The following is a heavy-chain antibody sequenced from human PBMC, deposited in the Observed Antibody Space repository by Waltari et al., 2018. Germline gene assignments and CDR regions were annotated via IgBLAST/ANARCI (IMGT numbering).Heavy chain of an antibody. Sequence: QVQLVQSGAEVKKPGSSVKVSCKASGGTFSSYAISWVRQAPGQGLEWMGRIIPIFGTANYAQKFQGRVTITADKSTSTAYMELSSLRSDDTAVYYCARVGDPNLFPYYFDYWGQGTLVTVSS. CDR2: IIPIFGTA. CDR3: ARVGDPNLFPYYFDY. D-gene: IGHD3-16*01. CDR1: GGTFSSYA. V-gene: IGHV1-69*08. J-gene: IGHJ4*02.